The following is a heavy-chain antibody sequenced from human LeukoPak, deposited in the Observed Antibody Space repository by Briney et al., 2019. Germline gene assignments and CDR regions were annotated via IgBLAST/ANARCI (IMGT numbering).Heavy chain of an antibody. V-gene: IGHV3-9*01. CDR2: ISWNSGSI. CDR1: GFIFDDYA. Sequence: GGPLRLSCAASGFIFDDYAMHWVRQAPGKGLEWVSGISWNSGSIVYADSVKGRFTISRDNAKNSLHLQMNSLRAEDTAVYYCATDRDNSDWQKRFDSWGQGTLVTVSS. CDR3: ATDRDNSDWQKRFDS. J-gene: IGHJ4*02. D-gene: IGHD2-21*02.